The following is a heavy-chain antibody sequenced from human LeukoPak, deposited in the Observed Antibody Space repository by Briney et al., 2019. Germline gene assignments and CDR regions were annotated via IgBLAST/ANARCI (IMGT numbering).Heavy chain of an antibody. J-gene: IGHJ3*02. CDR1: GFTFSAYA. V-gene: IGHV3-23*01. D-gene: IGHD4-17*01. CDR3: ARDPNGDYIGAFDM. Sequence: GGSLRLSCTASGFTFSAYAMMWVRHAPGKGPEWVSAIRGGGTSEFYADSVKGRFRISRDNSKDTLFLQMNSLRDEDTAVYYCARDPNGDYIGAFDMWGPGTMVTVSS. CDR2: IRGGGTSE.